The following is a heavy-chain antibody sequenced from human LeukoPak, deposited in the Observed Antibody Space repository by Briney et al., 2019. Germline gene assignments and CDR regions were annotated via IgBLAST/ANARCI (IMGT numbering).Heavy chain of an antibody. CDR2: IYPGDSDT. CDR1: GYSFTSYW. Sequence: GESLKISCEGSGYSFTSYWIAWVRQMPGKGLEWMGIIYPGDSDTRYSPSFQGQVIISADKSISTAYLQWSSLKASDTAMYYCARLLKVEFFYYMDVWGKGTTVTISS. D-gene: IGHD3-10*01. V-gene: IGHV5-51*01. J-gene: IGHJ6*03. CDR3: ARLLKVEFFYYMDV.